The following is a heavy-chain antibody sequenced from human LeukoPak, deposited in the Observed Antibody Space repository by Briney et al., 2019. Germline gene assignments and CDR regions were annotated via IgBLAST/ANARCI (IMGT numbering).Heavy chain of an antibody. CDR3: ARDQDYSSDY. Sequence: AGGSLRLSCAASGFTFSAYSMNWVRQAPEKGLEWVSYIGSSSSPIYYADSVKGRFTISRDNAKNSLYLQMDSPRAEDTAVYYCARDQDYSSDYWGQGTLVTVSS. J-gene: IGHJ4*02. CDR1: GFTFSAYS. V-gene: IGHV3-48*01. CDR2: IGSSSSPI. D-gene: IGHD4-11*01.